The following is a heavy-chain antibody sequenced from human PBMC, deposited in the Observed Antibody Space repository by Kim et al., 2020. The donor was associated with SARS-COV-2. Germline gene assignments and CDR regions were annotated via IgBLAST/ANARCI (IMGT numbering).Heavy chain of an antibody. CDR1: DGSINSSSYY. J-gene: IGHJ4*02. CDR3: AREGYNYGSYHFDY. CDR2: IYYSGTT. V-gene: IGHV4-39*07. D-gene: IGHD5-18*01. Sequence: SETLSLTCIVSDGSINSSSYYWGWIRQPPGKGLDWIGSIYYSGTTYYNPSLKSRVSISVDTSKNQFSLKLSSVTAADTAMYYCAREGYNYGSYHFDYWGQGTLVTVSS.